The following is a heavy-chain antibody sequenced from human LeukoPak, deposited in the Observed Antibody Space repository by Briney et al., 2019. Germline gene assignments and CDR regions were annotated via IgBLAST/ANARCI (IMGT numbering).Heavy chain of an antibody. CDR2: INPNSGGT. CDR1: GYTFTGYY. CDR3: ARGGSGYCSSTSCSEFDY. Sequence: GASVKVSCKASGYTFTGYYMHWVRQAPGQGLEWMGWINPNSGGTNYAQKFQGRVTKTRDTSISTAYMELSRLRSNDTAVYYCARGGSGYCSSTSCSEFDYWGQGTLVTVSS. D-gene: IGHD2-2*01. J-gene: IGHJ4*02. V-gene: IGHV1-2*02.